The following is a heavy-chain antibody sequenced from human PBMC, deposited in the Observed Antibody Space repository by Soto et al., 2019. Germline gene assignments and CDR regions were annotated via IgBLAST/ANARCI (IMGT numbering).Heavy chain of an antibody. D-gene: IGHD6-13*01. CDR3: ARDHSSSWYSAAGMDV. CDR1: GGSISSGDYY. V-gene: IGHV4-30-4*01. Sequence: TLSLTCTVSGGSISSGDYYWSWIRQPPGKCLEWIGYIYYSGSTYYNPSLKSRVTISVDTSKNQISLKLSSVTAADTAVYYCARDHSSSWYSAAGMDVWGQGTTVTVSS. CDR2: IYYSGST. J-gene: IGHJ6*02.